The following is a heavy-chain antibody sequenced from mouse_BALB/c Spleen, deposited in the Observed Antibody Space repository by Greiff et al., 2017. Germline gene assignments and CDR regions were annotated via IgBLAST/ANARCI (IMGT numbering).Heavy chain of an antibody. V-gene: IGHV1-63*02. CDR1: GYTFTNYW. CDR2: IYPGGGYT. J-gene: IGHJ4*01. D-gene: IGHD6-5*01. CDR3: ARSALFYAMDY. Sequence: VQLQQSGAELVRPGTSVKISCKASGYTFTNYWLGWVKQRPGHGLEWIGDIYPGGGYTNYNEKFKGKATLTADTSSSTAYMQLSSLTSEDSAVYFCARSALFYAMDYWGQGTSVTVSS.